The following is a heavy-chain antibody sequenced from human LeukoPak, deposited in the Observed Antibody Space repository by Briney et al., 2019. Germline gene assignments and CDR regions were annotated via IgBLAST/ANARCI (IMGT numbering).Heavy chain of an antibody. J-gene: IGHJ4*02. V-gene: IGHV4-34*01. CDR1: GGSFSGYY. CDR3: ARNSIDPYYFDY. D-gene: IGHD3-3*02. Sequence: SETLSLTCAVYGGSFSGYYWSWIRQPPGKGLEWIGEINHSGSTNYNPSFKSRVTISVDTSKNQFSLKLSSVTAADTAVYYCARNSIDPYYFDYWGQGTLVTVSS. CDR2: INHSGST.